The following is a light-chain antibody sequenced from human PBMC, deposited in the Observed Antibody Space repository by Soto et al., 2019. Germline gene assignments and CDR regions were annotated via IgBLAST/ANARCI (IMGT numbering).Light chain of an antibody. J-gene: IGKJ4*01. V-gene: IGKV1-39*01. Sequence: QMTQSPSSLFASVGDRVTITCRSSQSITSHLNWYQQKVGQSPKLLIYAASTLQSGVPPRFSGSGSGTEFTRTISGLQREDFATYYCQQSHSAPLTFGGGTKVEIK. CDR2: AAS. CDR1: QSITSH. CDR3: QQSHSAPLT.